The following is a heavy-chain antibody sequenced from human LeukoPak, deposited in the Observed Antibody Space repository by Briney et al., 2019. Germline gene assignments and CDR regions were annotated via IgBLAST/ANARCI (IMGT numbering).Heavy chain of an antibody. D-gene: IGHD3-22*01. CDR3: ARDHPGDSSGHFDY. CDR2: IYHSGST. J-gene: IGHJ4*02. V-gene: IGHV4-39*07. Sequence: PSETLSLTCTVSGGSISSSSYYWGWIRQPPGKGLEWIGSIYHSGSTYYNPSLKSRVTISVDTSKNQFSLKLSSVTAADTAVYYCARDHPGDSSGHFDYWGQGTLVTVSS. CDR1: GGSISSSSYY.